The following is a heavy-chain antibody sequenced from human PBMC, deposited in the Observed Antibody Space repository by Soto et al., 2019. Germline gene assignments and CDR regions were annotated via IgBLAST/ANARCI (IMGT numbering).Heavy chain of an antibody. Sequence: ESGGGLVQPGGSLRLSCAASGFTFGNYVVTWVRQAPGRGLEWVSAISASGGGTFYADSVRGRFTISRDNYKNTLYLEMNSLRAEDTALYFCAKDPNGDYLGAFDCWGRGTMVIVSS. CDR3: AKDPNGDYLGAFDC. V-gene: IGHV3-23*01. CDR1: GFTFGNYV. CDR2: ISASGGGT. D-gene: IGHD4-17*01. J-gene: IGHJ3*01.